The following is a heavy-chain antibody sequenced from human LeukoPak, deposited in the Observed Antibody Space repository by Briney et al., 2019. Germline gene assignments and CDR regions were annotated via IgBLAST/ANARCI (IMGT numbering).Heavy chain of an antibody. CDR1: GDSVTSTY. D-gene: IGHD5-24*01. CDR3: ARDQIEMATIMDYYYGMDV. Sequence: SETLSLTCSVSGDSVTSTYWSWIRQPPGKGLEWIAYGHHSESSNYNPSFRSRVTIPVDTSKNQFSLQLNSVTPEDTAVYYCARDQIEMATIMDYYYGMDVWGQGTTVTVSS. CDR2: GHHSESS. J-gene: IGHJ6*02. V-gene: IGHV4-59*02.